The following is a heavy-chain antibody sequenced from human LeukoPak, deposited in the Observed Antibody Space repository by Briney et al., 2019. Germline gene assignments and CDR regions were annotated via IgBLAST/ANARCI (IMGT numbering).Heavy chain of an antibody. V-gene: IGHV4-39*07. CDR1: GGSISTYY. D-gene: IGHD6-19*01. CDR3: ARGTLYSGWSYYFDS. Sequence: SETLSLTCTVSGGSISTYYWGWVRQPPGKGLERIGSIYYSGTTKYNPSLKSRVTISVDNSNNKFSLRLSSVTAADTALYYCARGTLYSGWSYYFDSWGQGTLVTVSS. J-gene: IGHJ4*02. CDR2: IYYSGTT.